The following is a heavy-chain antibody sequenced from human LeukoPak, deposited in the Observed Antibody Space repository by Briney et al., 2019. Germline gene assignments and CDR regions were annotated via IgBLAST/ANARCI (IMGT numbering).Heavy chain of an antibody. Sequence: ASAKVSCKASGGTFSSYAISWVRQAPGQGLEWMGGIIPIFGTANYAQKFQGRVTITADESTSTAYMELSSLRSEDTAVYYCARLSIAGIVVVITPGAFDIWGHGTMVTVSS. V-gene: IGHV1-69*13. J-gene: IGHJ3*02. CDR2: IIPIFGTA. D-gene: IGHD3-22*01. CDR1: GGTFSSYA. CDR3: ARLSIAGIVVVITPGAFDI.